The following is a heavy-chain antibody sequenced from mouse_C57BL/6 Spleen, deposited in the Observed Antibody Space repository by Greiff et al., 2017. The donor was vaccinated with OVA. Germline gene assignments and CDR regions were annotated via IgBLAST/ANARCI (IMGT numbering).Heavy chain of an antibody. Sequence: QVHVKQSGPGLVQPSQSLSITCTVSGFSLTSYGVHWVRQSPGKGLEWLGVIWSGGSTDYNAAFISRLSISKDNSKSQVFFQMHSLQAYDTAIYYCASLYYSNYGPYWGQGASVTVSS. CDR1: GFSLTSYG. CDR2: IWSGGST. CDR3: ASLYYSNYGPY. V-gene: IGHV2-2*01. J-gene: IGHJ4*01. D-gene: IGHD2-5*01.